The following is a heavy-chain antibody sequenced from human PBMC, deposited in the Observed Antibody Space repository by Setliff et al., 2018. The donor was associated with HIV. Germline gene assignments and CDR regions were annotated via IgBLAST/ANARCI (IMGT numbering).Heavy chain of an antibody. CDR3: ARDRIWKGDYDY. CDR1: GGSISSYY. V-gene: IGHV4-4*07. CDR2: ISAAGTI. Sequence: SETLSLPCTVSGGSISSYYWSWIRQPAGKRLEFIGRISAAGTINYNPSLRSRVTLSVDTSENQFSLTVNSVTAADSAVYYCARDRIWKGDYDYWGQGTLVTV. D-gene: IGHD3-3*01. J-gene: IGHJ4*02.